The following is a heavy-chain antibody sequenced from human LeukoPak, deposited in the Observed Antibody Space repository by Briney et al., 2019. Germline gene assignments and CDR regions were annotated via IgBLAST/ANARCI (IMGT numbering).Heavy chain of an antibody. CDR1: GFTFSSYE. J-gene: IGHJ4*02. CDR2: ISSSGSTI. D-gene: IGHD3-10*01. V-gene: IGHV3-48*03. Sequence: GGSLRLSCAASGFTFSSYEMNWVRQAPGKGLEWVSYISSSGSTIYYADSVKVRLTISRDNAKNSLYLQMNSLRAEDTAVYYCAGSHYYGSGSYYPPPTLYWGQGTLVTVSS. CDR3: AGSHYYGSGSYYPPPTLY.